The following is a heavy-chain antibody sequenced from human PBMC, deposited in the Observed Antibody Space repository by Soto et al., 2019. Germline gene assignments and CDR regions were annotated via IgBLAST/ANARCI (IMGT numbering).Heavy chain of an antibody. CDR1: GFTFSSYA. V-gene: IGHV3-23*01. Sequence: EVQLLESGGGLVQPGGSLRLSCAASGFTFSSYAMSWVRQAPGKGLEWVSAISGSGGSTYYADSVKGRFTISRDNAKNTLYVQMNSLRAEDTAVYYCAKAASAYYYGSGSYYDYWGQGTLVTVSS. CDR2: ISGSGGST. D-gene: IGHD3-10*01. J-gene: IGHJ4*02. CDR3: AKAASAYYYGSGSYYDY.